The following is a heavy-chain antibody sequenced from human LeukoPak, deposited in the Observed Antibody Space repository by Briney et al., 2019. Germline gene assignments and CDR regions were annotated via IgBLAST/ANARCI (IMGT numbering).Heavy chain of an antibody. CDR3: AREKGYYDSSGYSLYYFDY. Sequence: ASVKVSCKASGYTFTSYGISWVRQAPGQGLEWMGGIIPIFGTANYAQKFQGRVTITADESTSTAYMELSSLRSEDTAVYYCAREKGYYDSSGYSLYYFDYWGQGTLVTVSS. CDR2: IIPIFGTA. V-gene: IGHV1-69*13. CDR1: GYTFTSYG. D-gene: IGHD3-22*01. J-gene: IGHJ4*02.